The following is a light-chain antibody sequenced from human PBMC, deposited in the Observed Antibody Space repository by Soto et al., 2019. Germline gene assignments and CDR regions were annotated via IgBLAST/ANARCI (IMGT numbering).Light chain of an antibody. CDR2: GAS. CDR3: QQYGSSPDT. Sequence: IVLAHSPGTLSLSPGERATLSCRASQSVSSSSLAWYQQKPGQAPRLLIYGASSRATGIPDRFSGSGSGTDFTLTISGLEPEDFAVYYCQQYGSSPDTFGQGTKVDIK. CDR1: QSVSSSS. J-gene: IGKJ1*01. V-gene: IGKV3-20*01.